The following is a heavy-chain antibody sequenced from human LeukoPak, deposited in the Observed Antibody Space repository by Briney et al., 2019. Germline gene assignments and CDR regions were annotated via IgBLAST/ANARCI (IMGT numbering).Heavy chain of an antibody. Sequence: GGSLRLSCAASAFTFSSYTMNWVRQAPGKGLEWVSYISSSGTTIYYADSVKGRFTISRDNAKNSLYLQMNSLRDEDTAVYYCARDRYYYDSGGDAFDIWGQGTMVTVSS. CDR2: ISSSGTTI. CDR1: AFTFSSYT. D-gene: IGHD3-22*01. J-gene: IGHJ3*02. V-gene: IGHV3-48*02. CDR3: ARDRYYYDSGGDAFDI.